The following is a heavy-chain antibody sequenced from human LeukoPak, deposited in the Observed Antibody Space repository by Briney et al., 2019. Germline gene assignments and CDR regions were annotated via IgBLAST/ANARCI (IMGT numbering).Heavy chain of an antibody. D-gene: IGHD3-22*01. V-gene: IGHV4-4*02. J-gene: IGHJ3*02. CDR2: ISHSGTT. CDR3: ARDDFDSRAFDI. CDR1: YGSISTSNW. Sequence: PSGTLSLTCAVSYGSISTSNWWTWVRQPPGKGPEWIGEISHSGTTNYNPSLKSRVTISVDKSKNQFSLKLSSVTAADTAVYYCARDDFDSRAFDIWGQGTKVTVSS.